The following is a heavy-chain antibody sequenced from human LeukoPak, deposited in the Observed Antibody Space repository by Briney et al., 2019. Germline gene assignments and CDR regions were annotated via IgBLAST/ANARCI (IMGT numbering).Heavy chain of an antibody. CDR1: GFTFSSYE. J-gene: IGHJ4*02. CDR2: ISTSGFTI. D-gene: IGHD3-10*01. V-gene: IGHV3-48*03. Sequence: GGSLRLSCAASGFTFSSYEMNWVRQAPGKGLEWGSYISTSGFTIYYADSVRGGFTISRDNAKNSLFLQMNSLRAEDTAVYYCARAIVRGVTDYWGQGTLVTVSS. CDR3: ARAIVRGVTDY.